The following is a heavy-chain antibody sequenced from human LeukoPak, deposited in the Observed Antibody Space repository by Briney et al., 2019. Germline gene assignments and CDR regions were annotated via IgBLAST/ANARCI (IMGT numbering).Heavy chain of an antibody. J-gene: IGHJ4*02. CDR2: ISGSGGTT. CDR1: GFIFSRYG. CDR3: AKDHLPGIVVADRDY. V-gene: IGHV3-23*01. D-gene: IGHD6-19*01. Sequence: GGSLRLSCAASGFIFSRYGMSWVRQAPGKGLEGVSAISGSGGTTYYADSVKGRFTISRDNSKNTLYLQINSLRAEDTAVYYCAKDHLPGIVVADRDYWGQGTLVTVSS.